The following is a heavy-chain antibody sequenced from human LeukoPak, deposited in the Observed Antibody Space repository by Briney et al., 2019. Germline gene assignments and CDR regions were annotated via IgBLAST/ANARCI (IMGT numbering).Heavy chain of an antibody. CDR3: ARARSYYYYDSSGYSDAFDI. CDR1: GFTFSSYS. CDR2: ISSSSSYI. V-gene: IGHV3-21*01. J-gene: IGHJ3*02. D-gene: IGHD3-22*01. Sequence: GGSLRLSCAASGFTFSSYSMNWVRQAPGKGLEWVSSISSSSSYIYYADSVKGRFTISRDSAKNSLYLQMNSLRAEDTAVYYCARARSYYYYDSSGYSDAFDIWGQGTMVTVSS.